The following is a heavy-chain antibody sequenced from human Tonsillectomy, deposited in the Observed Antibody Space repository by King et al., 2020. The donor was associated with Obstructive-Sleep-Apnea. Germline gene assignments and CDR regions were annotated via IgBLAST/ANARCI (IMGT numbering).Heavy chain of an antibody. V-gene: IGHV3-7*01. CDR2: INADGSEK. Sequence: VQLVESGGDLVQPGGSLRLSCAASGFSFSPYYMTWVRQAPGKGLEWVATINADGSEKFYSGSVKGRFTISRENAKNSLYLQVSSPRAEDTAVYYWGRENYWIFDYWGQGNLLTVSS. J-gene: IGHJ4*02. D-gene: IGHD1-1*01. CDR1: GFSFSPYY. CDR3: GRENYWIFDY.